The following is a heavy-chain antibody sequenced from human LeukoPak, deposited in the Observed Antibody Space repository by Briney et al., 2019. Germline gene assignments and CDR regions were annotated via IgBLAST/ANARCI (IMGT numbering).Heavy chain of an antibody. J-gene: IGHJ4*02. CDR3: AIASRGSYRGR. CDR2: FGGSSARK. Sequence: GGSLRLSCAASGGIFSNYAMTWVRQPPGKGLEWVASFGGSSARKYYADSVKGRFNISRDNSKNTLYLQMDSLRVEDKAIYYCAIASRGSYRGRWGQGTLVTVSS. CDR1: GGIFSNYA. D-gene: IGHD3-16*02. V-gene: IGHV3-23*01.